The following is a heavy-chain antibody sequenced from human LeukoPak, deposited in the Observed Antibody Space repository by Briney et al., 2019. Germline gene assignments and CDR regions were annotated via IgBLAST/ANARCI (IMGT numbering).Heavy chain of an antibody. CDR1: GSTFSSFW. CDR3: ARVYCGGGRCDSYFDY. D-gene: IGHD2-15*01. J-gene: IGHJ4*02. V-gene: IGHV3-7*05. CDR2: INQDGSET. Sequence: PGGSLRLSCSASGSTFSSFWMSWVRQAPGKGLEWVANINQDGSETYYVDSVKGRFTISRDNAENSLYLQMNSLRAEDTAVYYCARVYCGGGRCDSYFDYWGQGTLVTVSS.